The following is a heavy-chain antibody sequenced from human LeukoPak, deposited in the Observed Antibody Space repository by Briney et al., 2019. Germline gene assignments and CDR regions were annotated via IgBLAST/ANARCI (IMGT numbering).Heavy chain of an antibody. CDR3: AKDSEPFIVVVPAAPDY. D-gene: IGHD2-2*01. J-gene: IGHJ4*02. CDR1: GFTFSSYA. Sequence: PGGSLRLSCAASGFTFSSYAMSWVRQAPGKGLEWVSAISGSGGSTYYADSVKGRFTISRDNSKNTLYLQMNSLRAEDTAVYYCAKDSEPFIVVVPAAPDYWGQGTLVTVSS. V-gene: IGHV3-23*01. CDR2: ISGSGGST.